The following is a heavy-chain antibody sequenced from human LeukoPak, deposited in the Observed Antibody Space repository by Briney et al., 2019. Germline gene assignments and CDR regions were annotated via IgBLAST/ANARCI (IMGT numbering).Heavy chain of an antibody. D-gene: IGHD3-3*01. CDR1: GYTFTSYG. J-gene: IGHJ6*03. CDR3: ARGAQTLYDFWSGYSESYYYYYMDV. Sequence: ASVKVSCKASGYTFTSYGISWVRQAPGQGLEWMGWISAYNGNTNYAQKLQGRVTMTTDTSTSTAYMELRSLRSDDTAVYYCARGAQTLYDFWSGYSESYYYYYMDVWGKGTTVTVSS. V-gene: IGHV1-18*01. CDR2: ISAYNGNT.